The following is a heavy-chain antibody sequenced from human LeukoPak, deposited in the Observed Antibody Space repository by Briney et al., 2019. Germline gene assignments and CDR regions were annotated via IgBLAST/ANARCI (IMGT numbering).Heavy chain of an antibody. J-gene: IGHJ4*02. Sequence: PGGSLRLSCAASGFTFSSYEMRWVRQAPGKGLEWVSYIGTSGISIYYADSVEGRFTISRDNAKNSLYLQMNSLRAEDTAVYYCGRVGRAARGCYWGQGTLVTVSS. D-gene: IGHD2-15*01. CDR2: IGTSGISI. CDR1: GFTFSSYE. V-gene: IGHV3-48*03. CDR3: GRVGRAARGCY.